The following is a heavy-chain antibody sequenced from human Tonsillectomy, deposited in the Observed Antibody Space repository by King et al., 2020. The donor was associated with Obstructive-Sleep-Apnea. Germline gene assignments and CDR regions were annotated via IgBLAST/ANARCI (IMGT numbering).Heavy chain of an antibody. CDR3: ARGPRWQLVPNWFDP. V-gene: IGHV3-30-3*01. Sequence: VQLVESGGGVVQPGRSLRLSCAASGFTSSIYAMHWFRQAPGKGLEWGAVISYDGSNKYYADSGKGRFTISRVNSKNTLYLQMNSLRADDTAVYYCARGPRWQLVPNWFDPWGQGTLVTVSS. CDR1: GFTSSIYA. J-gene: IGHJ5*02. D-gene: IGHD6-13*01. CDR2: ISYDGSNK.